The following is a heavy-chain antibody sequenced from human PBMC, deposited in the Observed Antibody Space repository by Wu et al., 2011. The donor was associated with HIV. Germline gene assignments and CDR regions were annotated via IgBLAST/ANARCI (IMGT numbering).Heavy chain of an antibody. CDR2: IVPIFGKA. CDR1: GGTFHDYA. CDR3: ARLHGGDFWSGHFDS. J-gene: IGHJ4*02. D-gene: IGHD3-3*01. Sequence: QLVQSGAEVKTPGSAVKVSCEASGGTFHDYAINWVRQAPGQGLEWMGRIVPIFGKAHYAQDFQGRVTITADESTSTAYMELNSLRADDTAVYYCARLHGGDFWSGHFDSWGQGTLVSSPQ. V-gene: IGHV1-69*15.